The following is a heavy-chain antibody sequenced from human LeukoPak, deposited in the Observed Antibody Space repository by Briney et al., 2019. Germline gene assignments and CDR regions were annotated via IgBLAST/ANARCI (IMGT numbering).Heavy chain of an antibody. CDR2: IPYDGSIK. CDR3: AREDGYYFDY. V-gene: IGHV3-30*04. CDR1: GFTFSSYA. J-gene: IGHJ4*02. D-gene: IGHD5-24*01. Sequence: GGSLRLSCAASGFTFSSYAMHWVRQAPGKGLEWAAVIPYDGSIKYYADSVKGRFTISRDSSKNTLYLQMSSVRAEDTAVYYCAREDGYYFDYWGQGTLVTVSS.